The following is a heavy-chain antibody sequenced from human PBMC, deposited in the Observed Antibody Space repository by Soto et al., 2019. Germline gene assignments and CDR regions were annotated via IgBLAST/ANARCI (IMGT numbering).Heavy chain of an antibody. D-gene: IGHD6-19*01. J-gene: IGHJ4*02. CDR3: AKDEVEGDWYGLVDH. CDR1: GFTFGSYG. Sequence: QVQVVESGGGVVQPGKSLRLSCAASGFTFGSYGMHWVRQAPGKGLEWVAVISNHGTNKYYADSVKGRFTISRDNSKNTVYVQMNSLRAEDTAVYYCAKDEVEGDWYGLVDHWGQGTLVTVSS. CDR2: ISNHGTNK. V-gene: IGHV3-30*18.